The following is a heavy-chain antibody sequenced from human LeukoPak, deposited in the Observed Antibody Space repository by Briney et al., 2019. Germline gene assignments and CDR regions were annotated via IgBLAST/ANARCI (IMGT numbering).Heavy chain of an antibody. V-gene: IGHV4-59*06. D-gene: IGHD4-17*01. CDR3: ARSTTVTDAFDI. CDR2: IYYSGST. CDR1: GGSISSYY. Sequence: SETLSLTCTVSGGSISSYYWSWIRQHPGKGLEWIGYIYYSGSTYYNPSIKSRVTISVDTSKNQFSLKLSSVTAADTAVYYCARSTTVTDAFDIWGQGTMVTVSS. J-gene: IGHJ3*02.